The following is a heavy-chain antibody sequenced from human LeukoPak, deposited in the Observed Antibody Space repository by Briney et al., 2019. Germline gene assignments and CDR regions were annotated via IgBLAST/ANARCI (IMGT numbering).Heavy chain of an antibody. J-gene: IGHJ4*02. CDR1: GFTFSSYA. V-gene: IGHV3-23*01. Sequence: GGSLRLSCGPSGFTFSSYAMSWVRQAPGKGLEWVSAISGSGGSTYYADSVKGRFTISRDNSKNTLYLQMNSLRAEDTAVYYCAKDDPRGYSSGWYPYWGQGTLVTVS. CDR2: ISGSGGST. D-gene: IGHD6-19*01. CDR3: AKDDPRGYSSGWYPY.